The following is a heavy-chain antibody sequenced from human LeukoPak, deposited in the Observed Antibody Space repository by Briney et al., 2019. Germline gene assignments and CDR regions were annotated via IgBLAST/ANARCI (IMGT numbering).Heavy chain of an antibody. J-gene: IGHJ3*02. CDR1: GFTFSSYS. CDR3: ARPWGVYCSSTSCYSTDAFDI. Sequence: GGSLRLSCAASGFTFSSYSMNWVRQAPGKGLEWVAVISYDGSNKYYADSVKGRFTISRDNSKNTLYLQMNSLRAEDTAVYYCARPWGVYCSSTSCYSTDAFDIWGQGTMVTVSS. D-gene: IGHD2-2*02. CDR2: ISYDGSNK. V-gene: IGHV3-30*03.